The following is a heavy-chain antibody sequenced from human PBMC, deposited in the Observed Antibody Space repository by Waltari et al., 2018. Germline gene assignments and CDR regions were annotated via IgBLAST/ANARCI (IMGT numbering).Heavy chain of an antibody. CDR1: GFTFSSYA. J-gene: IGHJ3*02. V-gene: IGHV3-23*03. Sequence: EVQLLESGGGLVQPGGSLRLSCAASGFTFSSYAMRWVRQAPGKGLEWVSVIYSGGSSTYYADSVKGRFTISRDNSKNTLYLQMNSLRAEDTAVYYCAKGSWNYHAFDIWGQGTMVTVSS. CDR3: AKGSWNYHAFDI. D-gene: IGHD1-7*01. CDR2: IYSGGSST.